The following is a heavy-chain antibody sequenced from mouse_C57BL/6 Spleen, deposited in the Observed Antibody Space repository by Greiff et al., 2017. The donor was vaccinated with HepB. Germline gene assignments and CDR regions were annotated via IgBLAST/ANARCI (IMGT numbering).Heavy chain of an antibody. CDR3: ARELRRIYYYAMDY. D-gene: IGHD2-4*01. CDR1: GFNIKDYY. CDR2: IDPEDGET. V-gene: IGHV14-2*01. Sequence: EVKLMESGAELVKPGASVKLSCTASGFNIKDYYMHWVKQRTEQGLEWIGRIDPEDGETKYAPKFQGKATITADTSSNTAYLQLSSLTSEDTAVYYCARELRRIYYYAMDYWGQGTSVTVSS. J-gene: IGHJ4*01.